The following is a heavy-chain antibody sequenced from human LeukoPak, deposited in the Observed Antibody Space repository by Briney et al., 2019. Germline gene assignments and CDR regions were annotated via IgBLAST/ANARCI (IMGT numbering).Heavy chain of an antibody. Sequence: GGSLRLSCAASGFTFSSYSMNWVRQAPGKGLEWVSYISSSSSTIYYADPVKGRFTISRDNAKNSLYLQMNSLRAEDTAVYYCARDWYYDSSSPDAFDIWGQGTMVTVSS. J-gene: IGHJ3*02. CDR3: ARDWYYDSSSPDAFDI. V-gene: IGHV3-48*01. D-gene: IGHD3-22*01. CDR1: GFTFSSYS. CDR2: ISSSSSTI.